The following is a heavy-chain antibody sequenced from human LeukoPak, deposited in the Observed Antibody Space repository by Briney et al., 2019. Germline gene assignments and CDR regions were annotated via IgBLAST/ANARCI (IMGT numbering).Heavy chain of an antibody. V-gene: IGHV3-66*01. CDR3: AGGYSSGWFYFDD. CDR1: GFIVSNNH. D-gene: IGHD6-19*01. Sequence: GGSLRLSCAASGFIVSNNHMSWVRQTPGKGLEWVSLIYSGGSTFYADSVKGRFTISRDNSMNTLYLQMNSLRVEDTAVYYCAGGYSSGWFYFDDWGQGTLVTVSS. J-gene: IGHJ4*02. CDR2: IYSGGST.